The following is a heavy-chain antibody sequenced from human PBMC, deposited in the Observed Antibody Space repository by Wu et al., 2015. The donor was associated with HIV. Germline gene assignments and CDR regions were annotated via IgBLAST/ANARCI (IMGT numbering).Heavy chain of an antibody. J-gene: IGHJ3*02. V-gene: IGHV1-69*05. D-gene: IGHD5-18*01. CDR2: IIPIFGTS. Sequence: QVQLVQSGTEVKKPGSSVKVSCKASGGTFSNYAICWVRQAPGQGLEWMGGIIPIFGTSNYTQKFQGRLTITTDESTSTAYMELSSLRSEDTAVYYCAREEYSYVHSFDIWGQGTMVTVSS. CDR3: AREEYSYVHSFDI. CDR1: GGTFSNYA.